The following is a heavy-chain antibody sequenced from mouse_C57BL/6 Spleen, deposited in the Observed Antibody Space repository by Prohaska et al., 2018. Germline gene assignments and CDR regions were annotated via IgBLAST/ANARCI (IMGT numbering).Heavy chain of an antibody. CDR3: ASELRGFAY. V-gene: IGHV1-80*01. D-gene: IGHD1-1*01. CDR1: GYAFRSYW. Sequence: ISCKASGYAFRSYWMNWVKQRPGKGLEWIGQIYPGDGDTNYNGKFKGKATLTADKSSSTAYMQLSSLTSEDSAVYFCASELRGFAYWGQGTLVTVSA. J-gene: IGHJ3*01. CDR2: IYPGDGDT.